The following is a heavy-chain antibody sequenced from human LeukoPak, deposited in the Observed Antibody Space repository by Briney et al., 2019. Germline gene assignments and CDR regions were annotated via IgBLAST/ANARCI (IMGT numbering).Heavy chain of an antibody. D-gene: IGHD3-22*01. CDR3: ARLLDSDNSGDPDTFDV. V-gene: IGHV4-59*11. J-gene: IGHJ3*01. CDR2: IYYTGRT. CDR1: GGSISRHY. Sequence: SETLSLTCGVSGGSISRHYWSWIRQPPGKGLEWIGFIYYTGRTRYNPSLQSRVTISVGTSENKFSLKLTSVTAADTAVYYCARLLDSDNSGDPDTFDVWGQGTVVTVSS.